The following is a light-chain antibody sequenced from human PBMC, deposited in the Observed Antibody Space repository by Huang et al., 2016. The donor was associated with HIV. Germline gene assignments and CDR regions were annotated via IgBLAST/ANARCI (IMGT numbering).Light chain of an antibody. CDR1: QSVSSN. V-gene: IGKV3-15*01. J-gene: IGKJ1*01. CDR2: GAS. Sequence: EIVMTQSPATLSVSPGERATLSCRASQSVSSNLAWYQQKPGQAPSLLSYGASTRATDIPARFSGSGSGTEFTLTISSLQSEDFAVYYCQQYNNWPPWTFGQGTKVEIK. CDR3: QQYNNWPPWT.